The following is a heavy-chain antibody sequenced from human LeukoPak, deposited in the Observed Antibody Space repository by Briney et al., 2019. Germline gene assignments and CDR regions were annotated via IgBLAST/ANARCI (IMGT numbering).Heavy chain of an antibody. J-gene: IGHJ4*02. V-gene: IGHV4-39*01. D-gene: IGHD3-22*01. CDR2: MYDSGGT. Sequence: SETLSLTCTVSGGPISISDYYWGWIRQPPGKGLEWIGSMYDSGGTSYNPSLTSRVTISADTSQNQLSLKLTSVAAADTAVYYCASRYYHDSSGFYYYFDYWGRGILVTVSS. CDR1: GGPISISDYY. CDR3: ASRYYHDSSGFYYYFDY.